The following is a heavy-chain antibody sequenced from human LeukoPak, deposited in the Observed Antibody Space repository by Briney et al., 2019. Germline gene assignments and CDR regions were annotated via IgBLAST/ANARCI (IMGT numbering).Heavy chain of an antibody. CDR1: GFTFSSYW. CDR3: ARDNDSRDPPHFDY. J-gene: IGHJ4*02. D-gene: IGHD3-16*01. CDR2: IKQDGSEK. V-gene: IGHV3-7*01. Sequence: GGSLRLSCAASGFTFSSYWMSWVRQAPGKGLEWVANIKQDGSEKYYVDSVKGRFTISRDNSKNTLYLEMNSLRAEDTAVYYCARDNDSRDPPHFDYWGQGTLVTVSS.